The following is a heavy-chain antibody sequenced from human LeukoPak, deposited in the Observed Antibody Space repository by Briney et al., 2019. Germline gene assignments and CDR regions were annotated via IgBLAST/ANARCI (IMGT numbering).Heavy chain of an antibody. CDR2: IKQDGSEN. CDR3: ARPVNYYDSSGYIPNDDY. CDR1: GFTFSSYW. D-gene: IGHD3-22*01. J-gene: IGHJ4*02. V-gene: IGHV3-7*01. Sequence: GGSLRLSCAASGFTFSSYWMSWVRQAPGKGLELVANIKQDGSENSYVDSVKGRFTISRDNAKNSLYLQMNSLSAEDTAVYYCARPVNYYDSSGYIPNDDYWGQGTLVTVSS.